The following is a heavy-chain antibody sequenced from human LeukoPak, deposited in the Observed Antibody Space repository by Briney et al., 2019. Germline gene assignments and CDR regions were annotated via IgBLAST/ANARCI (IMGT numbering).Heavy chain of an antibody. CDR2: ISYDGSNK. D-gene: IGHD3-10*01. J-gene: IGHJ4*02. CDR3: AREGSANYGSHPYFDY. CDR1: GFTFSSYG. Sequence: GGSLRLSCAASGFTFSSYGMHWVRQAPGKGLEWVAVISYDGSNKYYADSVKGRFTISRDNSKNTLYLQMNSLRAEDTAVYYCAREGSANYGSHPYFDYWGQGTLVTVSS. V-gene: IGHV3-30*03.